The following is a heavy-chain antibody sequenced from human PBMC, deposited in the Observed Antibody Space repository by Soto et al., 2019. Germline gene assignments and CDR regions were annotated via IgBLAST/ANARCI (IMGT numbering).Heavy chain of an antibody. J-gene: IGHJ4*02. CDR2: IRGGQGGT. CDR3: ARWGVAAAGYFDY. D-gene: IGHD6-13*01. V-gene: IGHV3-23*01. CDR1: GLTLNNYG. Sequence: PGGSLRLSCAASGLTLNNYGMTWVRQAPGKGLEWVAAIRGGQGGTFYADSVRGRFIISRDNAKNSLYLQMNSLRAEDTAVYYCARWGVAAAGYFDYWGQGTLVTVSS.